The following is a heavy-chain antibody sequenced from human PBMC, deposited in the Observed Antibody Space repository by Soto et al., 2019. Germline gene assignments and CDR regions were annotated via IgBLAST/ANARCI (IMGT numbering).Heavy chain of an antibody. D-gene: IGHD2-2*03. Sequence: GASVKVSCKASGGTFSSYAISWVRQAPGQGLEWMGGIIPIFGTANYEQKFQGRVTITADESTSTAYMELSSLRSEDTAVYYCARDLMDIVVVPAARRAYYYYGMDVWGQGTTVTVSS. CDR1: GGTFSSYA. J-gene: IGHJ6*02. V-gene: IGHV1-69*13. CDR2: IIPIFGTA. CDR3: ARDLMDIVVVPAARRAYYYYGMDV.